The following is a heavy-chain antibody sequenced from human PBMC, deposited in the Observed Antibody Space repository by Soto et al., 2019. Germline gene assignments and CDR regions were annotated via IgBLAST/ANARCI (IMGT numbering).Heavy chain of an antibody. CDR1: GFNFENYA. J-gene: IGHJ6*03. CDR3: AKDIYTDDDSDYHYIDV. Sequence: EVLLLESGGGLVQPDRPLRLSCEASGFNFENYAMNWVRQAPGKGLEWVSAISGNGGESDYAGSVRGRFTISRDNGKNTFYLQMNSLRPDDTALYFCAKDIYTDDDSDYHYIDVWGRGTTVIVSS. CDR2: ISGNGGES. V-gene: IGHV3-9*01. D-gene: IGHD3-16*01.